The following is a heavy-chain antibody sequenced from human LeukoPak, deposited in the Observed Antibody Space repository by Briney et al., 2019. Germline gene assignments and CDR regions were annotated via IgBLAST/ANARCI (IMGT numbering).Heavy chain of an antibody. CDR3: AKDVGDIVVVPAANFDY. CDR1: GFTFSSYA. J-gene: IGHJ4*02. Sequence: PGGSPRLSCAASGFTFSSYAMSWVRQAPGKGLEWVSAISGSGGSTYYADSVKGRFTISRDNSKNTLYLQMNSLRAEDTAVYYCAKDVGDIVVVPAANFDYWGQGTLVTVSS. CDR2: ISGSGGST. V-gene: IGHV3-23*01. D-gene: IGHD2-2*01.